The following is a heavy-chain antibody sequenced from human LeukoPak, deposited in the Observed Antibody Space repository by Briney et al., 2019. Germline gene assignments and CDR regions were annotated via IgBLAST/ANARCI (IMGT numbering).Heavy chain of an antibody. D-gene: IGHD3-10*01. Sequence: PSETLSLTCAVYGGSFSGYYWSWIRQPPGKGLEWIGEINHSGSTNYNPSLKSQVTISVDTSKNQFSLKLSSVTAADTAVYYCARGRLSMVRGVILYYYYGMDVWGQGTTVTVSS. J-gene: IGHJ6*02. V-gene: IGHV4-34*01. CDR1: GGSFSGYY. CDR2: INHSGST. CDR3: ARGRLSMVRGVILYYYYGMDV.